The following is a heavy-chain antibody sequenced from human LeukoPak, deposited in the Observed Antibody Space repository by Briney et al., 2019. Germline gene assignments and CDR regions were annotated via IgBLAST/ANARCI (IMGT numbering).Heavy chain of an antibody. CDR3: AREGSSSSYFDY. CDR1: GGSFSGYY. V-gene: IGHV3-7*01. D-gene: IGHD6-6*01. Sequence: ETLSLTCAVYGGSFSGYYWSWIRQAPGKGLEWVANINQDGSDKNYVDSVKGRFTISRDNAKNSLYLQMNSLRAEDTAVYYCAREGSSSSYFDYWGQGTLVTVSS. CDR2: INQDGSDK. J-gene: IGHJ4*02.